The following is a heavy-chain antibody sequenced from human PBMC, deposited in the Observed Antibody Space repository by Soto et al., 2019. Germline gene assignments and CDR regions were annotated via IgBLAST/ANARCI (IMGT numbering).Heavy chain of an antibody. D-gene: IGHD2-2*01. V-gene: IGHV1-69*02. Sequence: ASVKVSCKASGGTFSSYTISWVRQAPGQGLEWMGRIIPILGIANYAQKFQGRVTITADKSTSTAYMELSSLRSEDTAVYYCASTRPDCSSTSCYADYYYMDVWGKGTTVTVSS. CDR3: ASTRPDCSSTSCYADYYYMDV. CDR1: GGTFSSYT. CDR2: IIPILGIA. J-gene: IGHJ6*03.